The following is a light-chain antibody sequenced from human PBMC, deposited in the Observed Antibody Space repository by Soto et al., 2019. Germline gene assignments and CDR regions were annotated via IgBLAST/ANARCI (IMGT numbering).Light chain of an antibody. J-gene: IGKJ4*01. V-gene: IGKV1-39*01. CDR1: QTIDNY. Sequence: DLQMTQSPSSLSASVGDRVTITCRASQTIDNYLNWFQQKPGKAPKLLIYTASSLQSGVPSRFSGSGSGTDFTLTISSLQPDDFASYYCQQSHSTPTFGGGTKVEMK. CDR3: QQSHSTPT. CDR2: TAS.